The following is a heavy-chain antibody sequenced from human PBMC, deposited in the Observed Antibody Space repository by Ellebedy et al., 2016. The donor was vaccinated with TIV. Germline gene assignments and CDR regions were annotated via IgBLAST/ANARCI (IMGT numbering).Heavy chain of an antibody. CDR1: GYTFTSYG. V-gene: IGHV1-2*02. CDR3: ARGMWYDS. CDR2: INPISGGA. Sequence: AASVKVSCKTSGYTFTSYGVSWVRQAPGQGLEWMGWINPISGGAYYAQKFQGRVTMTRDTSISTAYMDLWRLTFDDTAVYYCARGMWYDSWGQGTLVTVSS. J-gene: IGHJ5*01.